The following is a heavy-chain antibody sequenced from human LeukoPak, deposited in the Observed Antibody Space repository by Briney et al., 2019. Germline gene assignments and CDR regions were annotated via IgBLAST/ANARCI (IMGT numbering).Heavy chain of an antibody. CDR2: ISYDGSNK. J-gene: IGHJ6*02. D-gene: IGHD3-3*01. Sequence: GGSLRLSCAASGFIFSNYAMHWVRQAPGKGLEWVAVISYDGSNKYYADSVKGRFTISRDNSKNTLYLQMNSLRAEDTAVYYCAGDRPEDEWLLYYGMDVWGQGTTVTVSS. CDR1: GFIFSNYA. CDR3: AGDRPEDEWLLYYGMDV. V-gene: IGHV3-30*04.